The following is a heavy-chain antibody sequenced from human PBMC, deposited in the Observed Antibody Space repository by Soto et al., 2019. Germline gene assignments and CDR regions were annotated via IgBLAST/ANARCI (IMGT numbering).Heavy chain of an antibody. CDR3: AREPLT. Sequence: SETLSLTCTVIGGSIRSPNFSWSWIRQHPGKGPEWIGNIYYNGTTTYSPSLESRLTISLDPSKNQFSLTLKSVTAADTAVYYCAREPLTWGQG. V-gene: IGHV4-31*03. J-gene: IGHJ1*01. CDR1: GGSIRSPNFS. CDR2: IYYNGTT.